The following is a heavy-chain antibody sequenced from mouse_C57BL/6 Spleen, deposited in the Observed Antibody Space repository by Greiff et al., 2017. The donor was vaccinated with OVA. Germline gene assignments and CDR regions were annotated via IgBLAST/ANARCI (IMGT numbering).Heavy chain of an antibody. CDR3: ARGELGLYYFDY. CDR2: IYPRSGNT. CDR1: GYTFTSYG. J-gene: IGHJ2*01. V-gene: IGHV1-81*01. Sequence: QVQLKESGAELARPGASVKLSCKASGYTFTSYGISWVKQRTGQGLEWIGEIYPRSGNTYYNEKFKGRATLTADNSSSTAYMELRSLTSEDSAVYFCARGELGLYYFDYWGQGTTLTVSS. D-gene: IGHD4-1*01.